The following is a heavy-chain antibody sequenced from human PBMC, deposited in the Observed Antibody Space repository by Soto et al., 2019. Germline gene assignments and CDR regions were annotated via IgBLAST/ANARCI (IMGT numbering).Heavy chain of an antibody. CDR2: ISGSGGST. CDR3: ASVLPAFDI. V-gene: IGHV3-23*01. CDR1: GFTFSSYA. Sequence: GGSLRLSCAASGFTFSSYAMSWVRQAPGKGLEWVSAISGSGGSTYYADSVKGRFTISRDNSTSTAYMELSSLRSEDTAVYYCASVLPAFDIWGQGTMVTVSS. J-gene: IGHJ3*02.